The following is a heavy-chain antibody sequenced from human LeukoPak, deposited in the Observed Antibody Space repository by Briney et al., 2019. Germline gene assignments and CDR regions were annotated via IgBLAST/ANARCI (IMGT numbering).Heavy chain of an antibody. CDR1: GYSFTSYW. D-gene: IGHD3-16*01. J-gene: IGHJ4*02. Sequence: HGESLKISCKGSGYSFTSYWIGWVRQMPGKGLEWMGITYPGDSDTRYSPSFQGQVTISADKSISTAYLQWSSLKASDTAMYYCARHGPVARLGAHARGNKPFDYWGQGTLVTVSS. CDR3: ARHGPVARLGAHARGNKPFDY. CDR2: TYPGDSDT. V-gene: IGHV5-51*01.